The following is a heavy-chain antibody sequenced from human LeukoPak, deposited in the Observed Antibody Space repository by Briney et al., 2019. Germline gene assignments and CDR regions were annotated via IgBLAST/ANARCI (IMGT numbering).Heavy chain of an antibody. CDR2: ISYDGSNN. D-gene: IGHD3-22*01. Sequence: PGGSLRLSCAASGFTFSRYGMHWVRQAPGKGLEWVAVISYDGSNNYYADSVKGRFTISRDNSKKTLFLQMNSLGAEDTAVYYCAKRPLESKYDSSGYFYLVENYFDYWGQGTLVTVSS. CDR3: AKRPLESKYDSSGYFYLVENYFDY. V-gene: IGHV3-30*18. J-gene: IGHJ4*02. CDR1: GFTFSRYG.